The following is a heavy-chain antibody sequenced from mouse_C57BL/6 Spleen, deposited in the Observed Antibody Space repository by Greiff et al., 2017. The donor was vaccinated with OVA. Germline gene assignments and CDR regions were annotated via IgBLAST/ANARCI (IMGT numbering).Heavy chain of an antibody. V-gene: IGHV1-50*01. J-gene: IGHJ2*01. CDR3: ARGTYYTRRNYFDY. CDR1: GYTFTSYW. CDR2: IDPSDSYT. D-gene: IGHD2-12*01. Sequence: QVQLQQPGAELVKPGASVKLSCKASGYTFTSYWMQWVKQRPGQGLEWIGEIDPSDSYTNYNQKFKGKATLTVDTSSSTAYMQLSSLTSEDSAVYYCARGTYYTRRNYFDYWGQGTTLTVSS.